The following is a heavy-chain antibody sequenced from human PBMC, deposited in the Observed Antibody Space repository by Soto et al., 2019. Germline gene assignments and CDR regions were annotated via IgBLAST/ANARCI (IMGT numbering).Heavy chain of an antibody. CDR3: ARRHQAGNWFDP. V-gene: IGHV4-30-4*01. CDR2: IYYSGST. CDR1: GGSISSGDYY. J-gene: IGHJ5*02. Sequence: QVQLQESGPGLVKPSQTLSLTCTVSGGSISSGDYYWSWIRQPPGKGLEWIGYIYYSGSTYYNPSPMSRVTISVDTSKNQFSLKLSSVTAADTAVYYCARRHQAGNWFDPWGQGTLVTVSS.